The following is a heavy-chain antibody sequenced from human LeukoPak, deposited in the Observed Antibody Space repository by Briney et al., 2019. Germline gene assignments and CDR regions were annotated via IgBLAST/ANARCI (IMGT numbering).Heavy chain of an antibody. CDR1: GASISNSAYY. D-gene: IGHD3-3*01. CDR3: ARLFFVIDT. Sequence: SETLSLSCTVSGASISNSAYYWLWIRQPPGEGLECIGTVHYSGSTFYNPSLKSRVNVSVDTSKNQFSLQLSSVTAADTAVYYCARLFFVIDTWGQGTLVTVSS. CDR2: VHYSGST. J-gene: IGHJ5*02. V-gene: IGHV4-39*01.